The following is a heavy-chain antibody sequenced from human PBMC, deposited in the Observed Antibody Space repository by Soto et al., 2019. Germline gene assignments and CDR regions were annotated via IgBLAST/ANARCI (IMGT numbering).Heavy chain of an antibody. CDR2: ISGSGGST. D-gene: IGHD3-22*01. CDR1: GFTFSSYA. J-gene: IGHJ4*02. CDR3: ARNYYDSSGSYYFDY. V-gene: IGHV3-23*01. Sequence: GGSLRLSCAASGFTFSSYAMSWVRQAPGKGLEWVSAISGSGGSTYYADSVKGRFTISRDNSKNTLYLQMNSLRAEDTAVYYCARNYYDSSGSYYFDYWGQGTLVTAPQ.